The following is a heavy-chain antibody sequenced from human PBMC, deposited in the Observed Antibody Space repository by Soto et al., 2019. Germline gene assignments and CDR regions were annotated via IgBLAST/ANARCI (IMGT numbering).Heavy chain of an antibody. CDR2: IYSGGSA. V-gene: IGHV3-53*01. J-gene: IGHJ6*02. Sequence: PGGSLRFSCAACAFTVSSNYMSWVRQAPGKGLEWVSVIYSGGSAYYSDSVKGRFTISRDKSKNTLYLQMNSLRAEDAAVYYCARDYPGVGEHPYYYYNGMERWGHGSLVTGAS. CDR3: ARDYPGVGEHPYYYYNGMER. D-gene: IGHD7-27*01. CDR1: AFTVSSNY.